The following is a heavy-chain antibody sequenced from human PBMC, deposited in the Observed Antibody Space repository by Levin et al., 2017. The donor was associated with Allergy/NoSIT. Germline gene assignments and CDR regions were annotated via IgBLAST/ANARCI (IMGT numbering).Heavy chain of an antibody. D-gene: IGHD6-19*01. CDR1: GFTFSSYW. Sequence: GESLKISCAASGFTFSSYWMHWVRQAPGKGLVWVSRINSDGSSTSYADSVKGRFTISRDNAKNTLYLQMNSLRAEDTAVYYCARAVTQWLAYYFDYWGQGTLVTVSS. CDR2: INSDGSST. CDR3: ARAVTQWLAYYFDY. J-gene: IGHJ4*02. V-gene: IGHV3-74*01.